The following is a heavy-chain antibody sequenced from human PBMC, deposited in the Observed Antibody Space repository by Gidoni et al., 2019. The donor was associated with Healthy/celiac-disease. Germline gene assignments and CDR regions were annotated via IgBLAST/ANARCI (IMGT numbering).Heavy chain of an antibody. V-gene: IGHV4-34*01. CDR2: INHSGST. CDR1: GGSFSGYD. D-gene: IGHD3-22*01. Sequence: QVQLQQWGAGLLKPSETLSLTCAVYGGSFSGYDGSWIRQPPGKGLEWIGEINHSGSTNYNPSLKSRVTISVDTSKNQFSLKLSSVTAADTAVYYCAREGRSGYYQTTLKNEYFQHWGQGTLVTVSS. CDR3: AREGRSGYYQTTLKNEYFQH. J-gene: IGHJ1*01.